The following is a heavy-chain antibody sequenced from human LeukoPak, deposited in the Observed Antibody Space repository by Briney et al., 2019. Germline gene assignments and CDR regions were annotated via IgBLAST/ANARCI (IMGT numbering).Heavy chain of an antibody. CDR1: GFTFSNYS. CDR2: ITSSSTV. CDR3: ARDYCSGPKCYFIAY. D-gene: IGHD2-15*01. V-gene: IGHV3-48*04. Sequence: QTWGSLRLSCAASGFTFSNYSMNWVRQAPGKGLEWGSYITSSSTVYYAGSVKGRFAISRDNDKNSLCLQMDSLRAEDTAVYYCARDYCSGPKCYFIAYWGQGALVTVSS. J-gene: IGHJ4*02.